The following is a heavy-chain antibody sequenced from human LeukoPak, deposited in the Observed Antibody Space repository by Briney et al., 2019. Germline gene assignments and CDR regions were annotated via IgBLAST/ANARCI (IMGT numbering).Heavy chain of an antibody. Sequence: GESLRISCKGSGYSFTSYWINWVRQMPGKGLEWMGRIDPSDSYTNYSPSFQGHVTISADKSISTAYLQWSSLKASDTAMYYCARRITMVRGVIGYYYGMDVWGQGTTVTVSS. CDR2: IDPSDSYT. CDR3: ARRITMVRGVIGYYYGMDV. V-gene: IGHV5-10-1*01. D-gene: IGHD3-10*01. CDR1: GYSFTSYW. J-gene: IGHJ6*02.